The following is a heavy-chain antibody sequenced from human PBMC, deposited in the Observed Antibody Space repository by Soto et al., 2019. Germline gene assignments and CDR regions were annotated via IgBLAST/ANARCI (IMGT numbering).Heavy chain of an antibody. V-gene: IGHV4-4*02. CDR1: GGSISSSNW. Sequence: QVQLQESGPGLVKPSGTLSLTCAVSGGSISSSNWWSWVRQPPGKGLEWIGEIDHSGSTNYNPSLKSRFTIPVDKSKNQFSLKLSSVTAADTAVYYCASEGSGEGGFRHYWGQGTLVTVSS. D-gene: IGHD1-26*01. J-gene: IGHJ4*02. CDR2: IDHSGST. CDR3: ASEGSGEGGFRHY.